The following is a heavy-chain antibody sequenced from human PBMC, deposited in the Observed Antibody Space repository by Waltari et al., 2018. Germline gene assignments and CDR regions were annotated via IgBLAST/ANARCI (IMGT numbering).Heavy chain of an antibody. Sequence: EVQLVESGGGLVQPGGSLRLSCAASGFTFSSYWMSWVRQAPGKGLEWVANIKQDGSEKYYVDSVKGRFTISRDNAKNSLYLQMNGLRAEDTAVYYCARWDSSGYYQYYFDYWGQGTLVTVSS. CDR3: ARWDSSGYYQYYFDY. CDR2: IKQDGSEK. V-gene: IGHV3-7*01. D-gene: IGHD3-22*01. J-gene: IGHJ4*02. CDR1: GFTFSSYW.